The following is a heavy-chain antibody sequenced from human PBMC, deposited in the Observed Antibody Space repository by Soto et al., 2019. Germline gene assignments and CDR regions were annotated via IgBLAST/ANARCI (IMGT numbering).Heavy chain of an antibody. D-gene: IGHD5-18*01. J-gene: IGHJ5*02. CDR3: AREDTRWFDP. Sequence: QVHLQESGPGLVKPSDTLSLACTVSDVSITNYYWSWIRQPPGRGLEWLGYVYYTGSTSYNPSLKSRVAMSVDTSKKQISLKLTSVTAADTAVYYCAREDTRWFDPWGQGTLVTVSS. V-gene: IGHV4-59*01. CDR2: VYYTGST. CDR1: DVSITNYY.